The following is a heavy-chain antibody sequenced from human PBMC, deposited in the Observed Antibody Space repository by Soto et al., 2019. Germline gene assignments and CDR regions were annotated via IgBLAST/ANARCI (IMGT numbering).Heavy chain of an antibody. J-gene: IGHJ4*02. D-gene: IGHD1-26*01. CDR1: GYTFTSYA. V-gene: IGHV1-3*01. CDR3: ARGLGLYYFDY. Sequence: QVQLVQSGAEVKKPGASVKVSCKASGYTFTSYAMHWVRQAPDQRLEWMGWINAGNGNTKYSQKFQGRVTITRDTSASTAYMELSSLRSEDTAVYYCARGLGLYYFDYWGQGTLVTVSS. CDR2: INAGNGNT.